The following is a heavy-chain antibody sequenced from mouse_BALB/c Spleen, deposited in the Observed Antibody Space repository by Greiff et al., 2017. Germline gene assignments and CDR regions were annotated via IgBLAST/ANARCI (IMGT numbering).Heavy chain of an antibody. CDR1: GYSITSDYA. Sequence: VQLKESGPGLVKPSQSLSLTCTVTGYSITSDYAWNWIRQFPGNKLEWMGYISYSVSTSYNPSLKSRISITRDTSKNQFFLQLNSVTTEDTATYYCARSDDYSSWFAYWGQGTLVTVSA. V-gene: IGHV3-2*02. CDR2: ISYSVST. D-gene: IGHD2-4*01. J-gene: IGHJ3*01. CDR3: ARSDDYSSWFAY.